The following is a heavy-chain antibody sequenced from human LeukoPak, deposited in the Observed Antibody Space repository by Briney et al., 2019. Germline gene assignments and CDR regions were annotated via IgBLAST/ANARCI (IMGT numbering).Heavy chain of an antibody. CDR2: IIPIFGTA. CDR3: ARDRYCSSTSCPTVDAFDI. CDR1: GGTFSSYA. V-gene: IGHV1-69*13. D-gene: IGHD2-2*01. J-gene: IGHJ3*02. Sequence: ASVKVSCKASGGTFSSYAISWVRQAPGQGLEWMGGIIPIFGTANYAQKFQGRVTITADESTSTAYMELSSLRSEDTAVYYCARDRYCSSTSCPTVDAFDIWGQGTMVTVSS.